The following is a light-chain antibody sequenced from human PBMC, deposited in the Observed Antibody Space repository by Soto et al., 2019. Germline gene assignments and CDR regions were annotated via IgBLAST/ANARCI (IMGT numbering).Light chain of an antibody. J-gene: IGKJ3*01. CDR1: QSVGSN. CDR3: QQYNNWPYT. Sequence: EIVMTQSPATLSVSPGERATLSCRASQSVGSNLAWYQQKPGQAPGLLIYGASTRATVIPARFSGSASGTEFTLTISSLQSEDFAVYYCQQYNNWPYTFGPGTKVDIK. V-gene: IGKV3-15*01. CDR2: GAS.